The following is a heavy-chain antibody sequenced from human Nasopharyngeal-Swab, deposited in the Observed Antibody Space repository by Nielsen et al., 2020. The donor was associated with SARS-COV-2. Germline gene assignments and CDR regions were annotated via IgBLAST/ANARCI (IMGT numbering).Heavy chain of an antibody. V-gene: IGHV4-39*01. CDR3: AFRGPYYQVVS. J-gene: IGHJ4*02. Sequence: PGKGLEWIGSIYYSGSTYYNPSLKSRVTISVDTSKNEFSLKLSSVTAVDTAVYYCAFRGPYYQVVSWGQGILVTVSS. CDR2: IYYSGST. D-gene: IGHD1-26*01.